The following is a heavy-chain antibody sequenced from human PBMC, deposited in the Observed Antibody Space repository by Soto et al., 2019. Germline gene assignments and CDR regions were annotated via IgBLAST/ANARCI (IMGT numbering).Heavy chain of an antibody. CDR2: MNPSSGNR. D-gene: IGHD5-18*01. CDR3: ARADTAMGYYFDY. Sequence: QVQLVQSGAEVKKPGASVKVSCKASGYTFTSYDINWVRQATGQGLEWMRWMNPSSGNRGYAQKFQGRVTMTRNTYISTAYMELSSLRSEDTAVYYCARADTAMGYYFDYWGQGTLVTVSS. CDR1: GYTFTSYD. J-gene: IGHJ4*02. V-gene: IGHV1-8*01.